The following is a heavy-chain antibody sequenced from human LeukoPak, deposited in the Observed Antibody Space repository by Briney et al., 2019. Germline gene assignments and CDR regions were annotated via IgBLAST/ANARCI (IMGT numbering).Heavy chain of an antibody. V-gene: IGHV1-69*06. CDR2: IIPIFGTA. CDR3: ARGGPYCSSTSCFVY. D-gene: IGHD2-2*01. Sequence: GASVKVSCKASGGTFSSYAISWVRQAPGQGLEWMGGIIPIFGTANCAQKFQGRVTITADKSTSTAYMELSSLRSEDTAVYYCARGGPYCSSTSCFVYWGQGTLVTVSS. CDR1: GGTFSSYA. J-gene: IGHJ4*02.